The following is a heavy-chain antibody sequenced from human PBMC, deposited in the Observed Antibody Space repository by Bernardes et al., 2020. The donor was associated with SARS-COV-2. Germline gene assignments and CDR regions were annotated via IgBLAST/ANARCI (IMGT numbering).Heavy chain of an antibody. CDR3: ARDRPNFRPSTTTLDY. J-gene: IGHJ4*02. CDR2: ISAYNKDT. CDR1: GYLFSTYG. D-gene: IGHD5-12*01. V-gene: IGHV1-18*04. Sequence: ASVKVSCKASGYLFSTYGLAWVRQAPGQGLEWLGWISAYNKDTNFAQKFQGRVTMTTDTSTNTAYMELRSLRPDDTAVYHCARDRPNFRPSTTTLDYWGQGTLVTVSS.